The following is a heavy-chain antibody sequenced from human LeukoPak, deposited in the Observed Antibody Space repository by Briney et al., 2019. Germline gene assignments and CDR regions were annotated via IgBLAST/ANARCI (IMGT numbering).Heavy chain of an antibody. CDR1: RFTFNNYG. Sequence: GGSLRLSCAASRFTFNNYGMHWVRQAPGKGLEWVSAISGSGGSTYYADSVKGRFTISRDNSKNTLYLQMNSLRAEDTAVYYCAKVSTDFWSGYCRFDYWGQGTLVTVSS. CDR2: ISGSGGST. D-gene: IGHD3-3*01. J-gene: IGHJ4*02. V-gene: IGHV3-23*01. CDR3: AKVSTDFWSGYCRFDY.